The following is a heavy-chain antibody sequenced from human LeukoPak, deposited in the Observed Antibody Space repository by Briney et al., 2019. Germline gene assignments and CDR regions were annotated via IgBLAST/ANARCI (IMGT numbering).Heavy chain of an antibody. J-gene: IGHJ4*02. CDR2: VISGGNT. V-gene: IGHV3-23*01. Sequence: GGSLRLSCAASGFTFSSYAMSWVRQAPGKGLEWVSAVISGGNTYYADSVKGRFTISRDNSRNTVYLQMNSLRAEDTAEYYCAKGAGITFGGVIAPDFWGQGTLVTVSS. D-gene: IGHD3-16*02. CDR3: AKGAGITFGGVIAPDF. CDR1: GFTFSSYA.